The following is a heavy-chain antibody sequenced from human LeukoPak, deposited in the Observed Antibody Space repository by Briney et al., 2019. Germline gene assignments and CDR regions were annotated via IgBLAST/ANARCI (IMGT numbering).Heavy chain of an antibody. D-gene: IGHD4-17*01. CDR3: AREAVTRNYFDY. J-gene: IGHJ4*02. V-gene: IGHV3-53*01. CDR2: IYSGGST. Sequence: GGSLRLSCAASGFTVSSNYMSWVRQAPGKGLEWVSVIYSGGSTYYADSVKGRFTISRDNSKNTLYLQMNSLRAEDTAVYYCAREAVTRNYFDYWGQGTLVTVSS. CDR1: GFTVSSNY.